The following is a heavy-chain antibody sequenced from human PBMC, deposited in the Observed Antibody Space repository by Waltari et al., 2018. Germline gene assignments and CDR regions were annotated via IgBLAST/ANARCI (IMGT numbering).Heavy chain of an antibody. Sequence: QMELQESGPRLVKPSETLSLTCNVSGDSISGSRNYWAWLRQPPGKNLQWIGSIDYSGATYSNPSLKGRFAISVDTSRNQFSLNVNSVTAADTGIYYCARQLRFVDWIPRYFDSWGRGTLATVSS. CDR1: GDSISGSRNY. D-gene: IGHD3-3*01. CDR3: ARQLRFVDWIPRYFDS. CDR2: IDYSGAT. V-gene: IGHV4-39*01. J-gene: IGHJ4*02.